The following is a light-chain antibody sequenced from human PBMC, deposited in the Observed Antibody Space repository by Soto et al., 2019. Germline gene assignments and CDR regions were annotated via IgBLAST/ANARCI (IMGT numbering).Light chain of an antibody. CDR3: CSYAGSSTYV. CDR2: EVS. Sequence: VLAQPPSVSGSPGQSITISCTGTSSDVGSYNLVSWYQQHPGKAPKLMIYEVSKRPSGVSNRFSGSKSGNTASLTISGLQAEDEADYYCCSYAGSSTYVFGTGTKVTVL. CDR1: SSDVGSYNL. J-gene: IGLJ1*01. V-gene: IGLV2-23*02.